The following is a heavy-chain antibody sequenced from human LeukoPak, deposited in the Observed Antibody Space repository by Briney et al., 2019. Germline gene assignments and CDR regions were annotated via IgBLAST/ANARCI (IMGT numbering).Heavy chain of an antibody. CDR3: ARDRGSYWDGGNDY. Sequence: RGGSHGLSCAASGFTFSSYGMHWVSQARSKGLEWVAVIWYDGSNKYYADSERSRFAISRDNSKNTLYQQMNSLRAEDTAVYYCARDRGSYWDGGNDYWGQGTLVTVSS. J-gene: IGHJ4*02. CDR1: GFTFSSYG. CDR2: IWYDGSNK. D-gene: IGHD1-26*01. V-gene: IGHV3-33*01.